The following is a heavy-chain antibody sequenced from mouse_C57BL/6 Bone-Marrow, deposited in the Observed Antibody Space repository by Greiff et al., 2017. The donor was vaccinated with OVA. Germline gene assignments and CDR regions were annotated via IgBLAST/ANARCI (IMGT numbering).Heavy chain of an antibody. Sequence: QLQESGPVLVKPGASVKMSCKASGYTFTDYYMNWVKQSHGKSLEWIGVINPYNGGTSYNQKFKGKATLTVDKSSSTAYMELNSLTSEDSAVYYCARWGSLFDYWGQGTTLTVSS. V-gene: IGHV1-19*01. D-gene: IGHD1-1*02. CDR2: INPYNGGT. CDR3: ARWGSLFDY. J-gene: IGHJ2*01. CDR1: GYTFTDYY.